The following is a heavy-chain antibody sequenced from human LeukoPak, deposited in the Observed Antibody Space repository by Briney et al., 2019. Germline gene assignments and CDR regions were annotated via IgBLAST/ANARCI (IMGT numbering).Heavy chain of an antibody. CDR3: ARDISPYYDSSGYYYDY. Sequence: ASVKVSCKASGYTFTSYGISWVRQAPGQGLEWMGWTSAYNGNTNYAQKLQGRVTMTTDTSTSTAYMELRSLRSDDTAVYYCARDISPYYDSSGYYYDYWGQGALVTVSS. CDR2: TSAYNGNT. J-gene: IGHJ4*02. CDR1: GYTFTSYG. D-gene: IGHD3-22*01. V-gene: IGHV1-18*01.